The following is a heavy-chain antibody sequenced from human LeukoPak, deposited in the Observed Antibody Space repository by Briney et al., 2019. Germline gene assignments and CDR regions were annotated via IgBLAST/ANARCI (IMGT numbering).Heavy chain of an antibody. J-gene: IGHJ5*02. CDR3: ARERGGYWFDP. V-gene: IGHV4-59*13. D-gene: IGHD2-15*01. CDR1: GGSISSYY. CDR2: IYYSGST. Sequence: PSETLSLTCTVSGGSISSYYWSWMRQPPGKGLEWIGYIYYSGSTNYNPSLKSRVTISVDTSKNQFSLKLSSVTAGDTALYYCARERGGYWFDPWGQGTLVTVSS.